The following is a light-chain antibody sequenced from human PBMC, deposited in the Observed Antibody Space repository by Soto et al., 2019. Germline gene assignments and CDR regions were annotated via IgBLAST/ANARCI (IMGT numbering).Light chain of an antibody. J-gene: IGKJ1*01. Sequence: EFVLTQSPATLSLSPGERATLSCRASQNVRTFLDWYQQKPGQAPRLLIYGASNRATGIPARFSGSGSGADFTLTISSLEPEDFAVYYCQQHSHWPPWTFGQGTKVDIK. CDR1: QNVRTF. CDR2: GAS. CDR3: QQHSHWPPWT. V-gene: IGKV3-11*01.